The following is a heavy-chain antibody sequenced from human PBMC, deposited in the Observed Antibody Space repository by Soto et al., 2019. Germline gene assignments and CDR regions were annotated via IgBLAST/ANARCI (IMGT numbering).Heavy chain of an antibody. D-gene: IGHD3-3*01. CDR2: IYYSGST. V-gene: IGHV4-39*01. CDR3: ARHYDFWSGSWFDP. Sequence: SETLSLTCTVSGGSISSSSYYWGWIRQPPGRGLEWIGSIYYSGSTYYNPSLKSRVTISVDTSKNQFSLKLSSVTAADTSVYYCARHYDFWSGSWFDPWGQGTLVTVSS. J-gene: IGHJ5*02. CDR1: GGSISSSSYY.